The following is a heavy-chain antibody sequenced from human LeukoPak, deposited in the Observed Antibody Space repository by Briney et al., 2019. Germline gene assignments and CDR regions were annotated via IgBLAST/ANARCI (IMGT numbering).Heavy chain of an antibody. CDR2: IYHSGTT. CDR3: VRTRTSCYSFVGFDI. D-gene: IGHD2-2*02. V-gene: IGHV4/OR15-8*01. CDR1: GYSFRNNNW. J-gene: IGHJ3*02. Sequence: HPSETLSLTCVVSGYSFRNNNWWRCGRQPPEKRLECMGEIYHSGTTNYNPSVKSRVTISVDKSKNQFTMKLNSVTAGDTAVYYCVRTRTSCYSFVGFDIWGAGTMVTISS.